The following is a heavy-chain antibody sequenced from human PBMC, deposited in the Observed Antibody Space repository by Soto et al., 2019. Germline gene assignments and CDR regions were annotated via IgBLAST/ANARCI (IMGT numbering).Heavy chain of an antibody. J-gene: IGHJ6*02. CDR2: FYSGRLT. Sequence: PGGSLRLSCVDLGGRRIIKKKSWVRQAPGKGLECVSVFYSGRLTHYADSVTGRFTISVDSSKNTLYLQMNILRADDTAIYYCVRDNVDTELQGGQYQYYYHGMDVWGQGTTVTVSS. V-gene: IGHV3-53*01. CDR1: GRRIIKK. CDR3: VRDNVDTELQGGQYQYYYHGMDV. D-gene: IGHD5-18*01.